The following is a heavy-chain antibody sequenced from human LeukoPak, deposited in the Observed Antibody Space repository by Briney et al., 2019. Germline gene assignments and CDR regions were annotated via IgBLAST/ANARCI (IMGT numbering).Heavy chain of an antibody. Sequence: ASVKVSCKASGYTFTSYDINWVRQATGQGLEWMGWMNPNSGNTGYAQKFQGRVTITRNTSISTAYMELSSLRSEDTAVYYCASYSSGWYRRAFDIWGQGTMVTVSS. J-gene: IGHJ3*02. CDR1: GYTFTSYD. CDR2: MNPNSGNT. CDR3: ASYSSGWYRRAFDI. V-gene: IGHV1-8*03. D-gene: IGHD6-19*01.